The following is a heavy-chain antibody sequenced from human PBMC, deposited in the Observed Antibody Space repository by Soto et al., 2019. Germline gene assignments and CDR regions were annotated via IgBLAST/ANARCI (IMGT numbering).Heavy chain of an antibody. D-gene: IGHD6-19*01. CDR3: GKERRGRGWFVSCY. V-gene: IGHV3-23*01. CDR2: SRGNGADT. Sequence: GGSLRLSCAASGFPFSSYAMSWVRQAPGKGLEWVSASRGNGADTSYADSVRGRCTISRDNSKYTLFLQMNSLRADDTAVYYFGKERRGRGWFVSCYWGQGILVTASS. CDR1: GFPFSSYA. J-gene: IGHJ4*02.